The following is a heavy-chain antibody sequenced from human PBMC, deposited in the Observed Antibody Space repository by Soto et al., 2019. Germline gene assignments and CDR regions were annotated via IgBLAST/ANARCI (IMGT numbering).Heavy chain of an antibody. J-gene: IGHJ4*02. CDR2: ISGSGGST. D-gene: IGHD1-26*01. Sequence: SLRLSCAASGFTFSSYAMIWVRQAPGKGLEWVSAISGSGGSTYYADSVKGRFTISRDNSKNTLYLQMNSLRAEDTAVYYCAKLHLSGSYLIFDYWGQGTLVTVSS. CDR1: GFTFSSYA. V-gene: IGHV3-23*01. CDR3: AKLHLSGSYLIFDY.